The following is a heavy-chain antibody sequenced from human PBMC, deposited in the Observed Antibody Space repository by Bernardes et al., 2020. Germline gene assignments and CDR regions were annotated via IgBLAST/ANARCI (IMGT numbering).Heavy chain of an antibody. D-gene: IGHD6-19*01. CDR1: GYSFTPYW. V-gene: IGHV5-51*01. CDR2: IFPGDSDT. Sequence: GAYLKISGKASGYSFTPYWIAWVRPMPGKGLEWLGIIFPGDSDTRYSPSFQGQVTISADKSISTAYLQWNSLKASDTAMYYCARRDNSGWYYFDYWGQGTLVTVSS. J-gene: IGHJ4*02. CDR3: ARRDNSGWYYFDY.